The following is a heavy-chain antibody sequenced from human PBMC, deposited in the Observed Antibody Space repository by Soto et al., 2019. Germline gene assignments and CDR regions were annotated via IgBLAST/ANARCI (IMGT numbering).Heavy chain of an antibody. CDR2: IYYRGNT. CDR1: GDSINSDNYY. J-gene: IGHJ4*02. D-gene: IGHD3-9*01. V-gene: IGHV4-39*01. Sequence: SETLSLTCSVSGDSINSDNYYWGWIRRPPGKGLEWIGSIYYRGNTYYNPSLKTRVTISLDKSKSQFSLKLNSVTAADSAVYFCARLEGLATISYYFDYWGQGTLVTVSS. CDR3: ARLEGLATISYYFDY.